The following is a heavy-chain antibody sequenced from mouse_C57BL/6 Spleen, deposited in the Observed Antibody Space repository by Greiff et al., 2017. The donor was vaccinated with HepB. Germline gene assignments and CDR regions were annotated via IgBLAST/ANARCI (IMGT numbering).Heavy chain of an antibody. CDR2: IYPGSGST. Sequence: QVQLQQPGAELVKPGASVKMSCKASGYTFTSYWITWVKQRPGQGLEWIGDIYPGSGSTNYTGKFQSKATLTVDTSSSTAYMQLSSLTSEDSAVYDCARGELGQGYAMDYWGQGTSVTVSS. V-gene: IGHV1-55*01. D-gene: IGHD4-1*01. CDR1: GYTFTSYW. J-gene: IGHJ4*01. CDR3: ARGELGQGYAMDY.